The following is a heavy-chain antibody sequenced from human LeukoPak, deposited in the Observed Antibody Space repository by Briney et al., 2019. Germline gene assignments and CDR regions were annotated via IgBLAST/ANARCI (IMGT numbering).Heavy chain of an antibody. V-gene: IGHV4-31*03. Sequence: PSETLSLTCTVSGGSISSGGYYWSWIRQHPGKGLEWIGYIYYSGSTYYNPSLKSRVTISVDTSKNQFSLKLSSVTAADTAVYYCARENYDILTGYRHVNWFDPWGQGTLVTVSS. CDR1: GGSISSGGYY. CDR2: IYYSGST. J-gene: IGHJ5*02. CDR3: ARENYDILTGYRHVNWFDP. D-gene: IGHD3-9*01.